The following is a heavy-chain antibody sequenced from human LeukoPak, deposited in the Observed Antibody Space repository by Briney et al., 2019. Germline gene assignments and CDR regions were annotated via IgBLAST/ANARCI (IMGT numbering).Heavy chain of an antibody. J-gene: IGHJ4*02. CDR3: VGGDY. Sequence: ETLSLTCAVSGGSISSSNWWSWVRQPPGKGLECVANINQDGSDKYYVDSVKGRFTISRDNTKNSLYLQMNSLRAEDTAVYYCVGGDYWGQGTLVTVSS. CDR1: GGSISSSNW. CDR2: INQDGSDK. V-gene: IGHV3-7*01.